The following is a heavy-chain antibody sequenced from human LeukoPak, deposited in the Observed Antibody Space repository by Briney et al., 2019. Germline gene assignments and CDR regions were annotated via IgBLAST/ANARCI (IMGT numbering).Heavy chain of an antibody. Sequence: SETLSLTCAVYGGSFSGYYWSWIRQPPGKGLEWIGEINHSGSTNYNPSLKSRVTISVDTSKNQFSLKLTSVTAADTAVYYCARDSDWGQGTLVTVSS. CDR2: INHSGST. D-gene: IGHD2/OR15-2a*01. CDR3: ARDSD. CDR1: GGSFSGYY. J-gene: IGHJ4*02. V-gene: IGHV4-34*01.